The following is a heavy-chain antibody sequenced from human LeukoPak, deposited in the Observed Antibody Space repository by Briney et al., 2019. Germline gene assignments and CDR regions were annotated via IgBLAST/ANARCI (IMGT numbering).Heavy chain of an antibody. CDR1: GFTFSDYY. CDR3: VRRPEAGDY. D-gene: IGHD6-13*01. V-gene: IGHV3-11*03. Sequence: GGSLRLSCAASGFTFSDYYMTWIRQAPGKGLEWVSYISFSSSYTNYAESVKGRFTISRDNAKNSLYLQMNNLRAEDTAVYYCVRRPEAGDYWGQGTLVTVSS. J-gene: IGHJ4*02. CDR2: ISFSSSYT.